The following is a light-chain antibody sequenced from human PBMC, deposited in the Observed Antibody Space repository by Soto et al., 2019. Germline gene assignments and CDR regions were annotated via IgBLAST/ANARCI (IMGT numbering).Light chain of an antibody. CDR2: DVS. CDR1: QSISSS. Sequence: DIQLTQSPSSLSPSVGDRVTLSCRASQSISSSLAWYQQRPGKAPKLLIYDVSTWASGVPARFGGSGSGTEFTLTISSLQTGDFAAYYCQQRTSYSLTFGGGTKVDIK. CDR3: QQRTSYSLT. J-gene: IGKJ4*02. V-gene: IGKV1-5*01.